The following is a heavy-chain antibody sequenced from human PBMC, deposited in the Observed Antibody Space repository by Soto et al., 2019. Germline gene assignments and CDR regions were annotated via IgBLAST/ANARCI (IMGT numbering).Heavy chain of an antibody. Sequence: QVQLVQSGAEVKKPGSSVKVSCKGSGGTFSSYAISWVRQAPGQGLEWMGGIIPIFGTANYAQKFQGRVTITADKSTSTAYMELSSLRSEDTAVSYCATYGEYEGPDPYFDYWGQGTLVTVSS. J-gene: IGHJ4*02. CDR3: ATYGEYEGPDPYFDY. CDR2: IIPIFGTA. CDR1: GGTFSSYA. V-gene: IGHV1-69*06. D-gene: IGHD4-17*01.